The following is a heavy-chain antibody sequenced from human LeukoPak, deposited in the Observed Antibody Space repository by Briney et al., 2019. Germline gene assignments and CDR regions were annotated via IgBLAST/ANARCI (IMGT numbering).Heavy chain of an antibody. V-gene: IGHV4-30-4*07. Sequence: SQTLSLTCAVSGGSISSGDYSWSWIRQPPGEGLEWIGFIYNSGNTYYNPSLKSRVTLSVDTSKNQFSLNLSSVTAADTAVYYCASPFTSGYYGYWGQGTLVTVSS. CDR3: ASPFTSGYYGY. D-gene: IGHD3-22*01. CDR1: GGSISSGDYS. J-gene: IGHJ4*02. CDR2: IYNSGNT.